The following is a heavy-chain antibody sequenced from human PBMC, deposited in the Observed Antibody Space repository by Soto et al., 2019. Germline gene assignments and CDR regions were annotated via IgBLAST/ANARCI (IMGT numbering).Heavy chain of an antibody. Sequence: TLSLTCTVSGGSISSGGYYWSWIRQHPGKGLEWIGYIYYSGSTYYNPSLKSRVTISVDTSKNQFSLKLSSVTAADTAVYYCARDGLRRSFDYWGQGTLVTVSS. J-gene: IGHJ4*02. D-gene: IGHD5-12*01. CDR3: ARDGLRRSFDY. CDR2: IYYSGST. CDR1: GGSISSGGYY. V-gene: IGHV4-31*03.